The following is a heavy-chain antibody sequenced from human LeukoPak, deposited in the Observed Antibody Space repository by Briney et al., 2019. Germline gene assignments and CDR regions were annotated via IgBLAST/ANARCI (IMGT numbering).Heavy chain of an antibody. CDR3: ARAAMVRGADYFDS. Sequence: PGGSLRLSCAASGFTFSSYSMTWVRQAPGKGLEWVSVISGSGGATYYADSVKGRFTISRDNSKNTLYLQMNSLRAEDTAVYYCARAAMVRGADYFDSWGQGTLVTVSS. CDR2: ISGSGGAT. CDR1: GFTFSSYS. V-gene: IGHV3-23*01. J-gene: IGHJ4*02. D-gene: IGHD3-10*01.